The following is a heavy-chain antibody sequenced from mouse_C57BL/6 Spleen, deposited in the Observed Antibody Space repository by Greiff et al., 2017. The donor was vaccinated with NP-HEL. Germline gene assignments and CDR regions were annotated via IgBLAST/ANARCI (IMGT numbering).Heavy chain of an antibody. CDR2: IYPGDGDT. CDR1: GYAFSSYW. D-gene: IGHD1-1*01. J-gene: IGHJ1*03. V-gene: IGHV1-80*01. Sequence: QVQLQQSGAELVKPGASVKISCKTSGYAFSSYWMNWVRQRPGEGLEWIGQIYPGDGDTNYNGKFKGKATLTADKSSSTAYMQLSSLTSEDSAFYFCARLVYGSCYDLFVDVRGTGTTVTVSS. CDR3: ARLVYGSCYDLFVDV.